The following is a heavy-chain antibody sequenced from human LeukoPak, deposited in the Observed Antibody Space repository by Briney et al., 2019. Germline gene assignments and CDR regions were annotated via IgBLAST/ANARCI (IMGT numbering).Heavy chain of an antibody. CDR3: ARPSYYYDSSGYYPDAFDI. D-gene: IGHD3-22*01. CDR2: IYPGDSDT. CDR1: GYSFTSYW. J-gene: IGHJ3*02. Sequence: GESRKISCKGSGYSFTSYWIGWVRQMPGKGLEWMGIIYPGDSDTRYSPSFQGQVTISADKSISTAYLQWSSLKASDTAMYYCARPSYYYDSSGYYPDAFDIWGQGTMVTVSS. V-gene: IGHV5-51*01.